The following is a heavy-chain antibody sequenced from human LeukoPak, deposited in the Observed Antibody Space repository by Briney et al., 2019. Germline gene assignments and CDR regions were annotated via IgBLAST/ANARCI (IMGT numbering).Heavy chain of an antibody. Sequence: GRSLRLSCAASGFTFGSYGMHWVRQAPGKGLEWVAVIWYDGSNKYHADSVRGRFTISRDNSKNTLYLHVSSLRVEDTAVYYCARAEGQRPFYDFWSGYYSRGDWFDPWGQGTLVTVSS. CDR1: GFTFGSYG. V-gene: IGHV3-33*01. CDR2: IWYDGSNK. D-gene: IGHD3-3*01. CDR3: ARAEGQRPFYDFWSGYYSRGDWFDP. J-gene: IGHJ5*02.